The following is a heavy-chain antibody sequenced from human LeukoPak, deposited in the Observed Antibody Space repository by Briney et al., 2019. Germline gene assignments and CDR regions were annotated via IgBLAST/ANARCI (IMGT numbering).Heavy chain of an antibody. V-gene: IGHV4-59*12. J-gene: IGHJ4*02. Sequence: SETLSLTCTVSGGSISSYYWSWIRQPPGKGLEWIGYIYYSGSTNYNPSLKSRVTMSVDTSKNQFSLKLSSVTAADTAVYYCARESYDFWSGYLDYWGQGTLVTVSS. CDR3: ARESYDFWSGYLDY. CDR2: IYYSGST. D-gene: IGHD3-3*01. CDR1: GGSISSYY.